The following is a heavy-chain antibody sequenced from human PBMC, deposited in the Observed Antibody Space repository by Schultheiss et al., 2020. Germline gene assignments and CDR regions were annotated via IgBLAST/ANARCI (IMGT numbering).Heavy chain of an antibody. V-gene: IGHV4-31*03. CDR3: ARTALTGVGVDYYYYYYLDF. CDR2: INHSGST. Sequence: SQTLSLTCTVSGGSISSGGYYWSWIRQPPGKGLEWVGEINHSGSTNYNPSLKSRVTISVDTSKNQFSLKLSSVTAADTAVYYCARTALTGVGVDYYYYYYLDFWGKGTTVTVSS. D-gene: IGHD7-27*01. J-gene: IGHJ6*03. CDR1: GGSISSGGYY.